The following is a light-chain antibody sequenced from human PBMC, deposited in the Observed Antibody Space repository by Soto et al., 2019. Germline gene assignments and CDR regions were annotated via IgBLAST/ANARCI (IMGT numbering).Light chain of an antibody. CDR3: MQDIQFTTT. Sequence: DIVMTQSPLSLPVTPGEPASISCRSSQSLLHSNGFIYLDWYLQKPGQPPQLLIYLGSFRASGVSDRLSGSGSGTDFTLQISTVEAEDVGVYYCMQDIQFTTTFAQGTKV. CDR2: LGS. J-gene: IGKJ1*01. V-gene: IGKV2-28*01. CDR1: QSLLHSNGFIY.